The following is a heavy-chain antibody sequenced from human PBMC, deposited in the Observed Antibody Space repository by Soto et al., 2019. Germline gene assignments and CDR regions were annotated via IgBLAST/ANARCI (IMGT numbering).Heavy chain of an antibody. D-gene: IGHD2-8*01. V-gene: IGHV3-23*01. J-gene: IGHJ4*02. CDR2: ISGGGDTT. CDR3: AKLRDFVVLPAGILDY. Sequence: EVQLLESGGGLVQPGGSLRLTCAASGFTFSSYGISWIRLSPGKGLEWVSVISGGGDTTYYTLSVKGPFTISRDDFRNTLYLKMNSLRTEDTAIYYCAKLRDFVVLPAGILDYWGPGTLVTVSS. CDR1: GFTFSSYG.